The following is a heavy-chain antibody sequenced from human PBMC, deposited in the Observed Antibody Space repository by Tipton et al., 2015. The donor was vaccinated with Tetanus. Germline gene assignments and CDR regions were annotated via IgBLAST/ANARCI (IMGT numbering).Heavy chain of an antibody. CDR3: ARDGGTGYSTAHFKNSFDV. J-gene: IGHJ3*01. V-gene: IGHV1-18*01. D-gene: IGHD5-12*01. CDR1: NYTFTDYG. Sequence: QLVQSGDVVKKPGASVKVSCKTSNYTFTDYGISWIRQAPGQGLEWMGWISGYNGNTHYSQKLQARVTVTTDTSTNTAYMELRSLRSDDTAVYYCARDGGTGYSTAHFKNSFDVWGQGTLVTVSS. CDR2: ISGYNGNT.